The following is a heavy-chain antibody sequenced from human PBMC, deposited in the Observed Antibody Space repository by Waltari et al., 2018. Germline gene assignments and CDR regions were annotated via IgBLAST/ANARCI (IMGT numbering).Heavy chain of an antibody. Sequence: EVQLVESGGGLVKPGGSLRLSCAASGFTFSSYSMNWVRQAPGKGLEWVSSISSSSSYIYYADSVKGRFTISRDNAKNSLYLQMNSLRAEDTAVYYCARDRREWLVYWAQTGGDAFDIWGQGTMVTVSS. J-gene: IGHJ3*02. V-gene: IGHV3-21*01. CDR1: GFTFSSYS. D-gene: IGHD6-19*01. CDR3: ARDRREWLVYWAQTGGDAFDI. CDR2: ISSSSSYI.